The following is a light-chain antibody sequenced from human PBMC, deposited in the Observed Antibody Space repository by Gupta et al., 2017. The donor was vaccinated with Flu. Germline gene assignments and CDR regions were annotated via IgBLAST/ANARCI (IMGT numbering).Light chain of an antibody. V-gene: IGLV1-44*01. CDR3: AVWEDSQNGVR. J-gene: IGLJ2*01. CDR2: YND. Sequence: QSVLTPPPSASGTPGQRVTISCSGGSSNIAVNTVNWYQQLPGTAPKLLIYYNDQRPAGVPDRLPASKSGSSASLASSGLQSEDGADYYCAVWEDSQNGVRLGGGTKLTI. CDR1: SSNIAVNT.